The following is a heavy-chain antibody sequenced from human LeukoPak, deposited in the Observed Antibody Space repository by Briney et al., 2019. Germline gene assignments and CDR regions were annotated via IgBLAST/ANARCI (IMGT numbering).Heavy chain of an antibody. D-gene: IGHD6-13*01. CDR1: GGSFSGYY. CDR3: AREAAAAGTRGVDY. V-gene: IGHV4-34*01. CDR2: INHSGST. J-gene: IGHJ4*02. Sequence: SETLSLTCAVYGGSFSGYYWSWIRQPPGKGLEWIREINHSGSTNYNPSLKSRVTISVDTSKNQFSLKLSSVTAADTAVYYCAREAAAAGTRGVDYWGQGTLVTVSS.